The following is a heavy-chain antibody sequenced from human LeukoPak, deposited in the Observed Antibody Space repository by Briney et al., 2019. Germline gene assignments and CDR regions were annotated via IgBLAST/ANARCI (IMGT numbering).Heavy chain of an antibody. Sequence: GGSLRLSCAASGFTVSSNYMSWVRQAPGKGLEWVSSISTSSSYIYYADSVKGRFTISRDNAKNSLSLQMNSLRAEDTAVYYCVREIIRLGQDDYFDYWGQGTQVTVSS. CDR1: GFTVSSNY. D-gene: IGHD3-3*01. V-gene: IGHV3-21*01. J-gene: IGHJ4*02. CDR2: ISTSSSYI. CDR3: VREIIRLGQDDYFDY.